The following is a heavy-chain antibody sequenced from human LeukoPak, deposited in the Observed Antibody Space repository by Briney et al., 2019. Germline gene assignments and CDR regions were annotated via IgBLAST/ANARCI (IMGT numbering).Heavy chain of an antibody. J-gene: IGHJ4*02. CDR1: GFTFRGYE. Sequence: QPGGSLRLSCEASGFTFRGYEMNWVRQAPGKGLEWVSYISSSGYTIYYADSVKGRFTISRDDAKNSLYLQMNSLRAEDTAVYYCAREDFDGGILSLPFEHWGQGTLVTVSS. D-gene: IGHD2-15*01. CDR3: AREDFDGGILSLPFEH. V-gene: IGHV3-48*03. CDR2: ISSSGYTI.